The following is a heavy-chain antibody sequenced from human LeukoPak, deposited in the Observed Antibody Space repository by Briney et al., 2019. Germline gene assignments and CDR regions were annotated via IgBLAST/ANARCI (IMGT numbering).Heavy chain of an antibody. CDR2: ISYDGSNK. Sequence: PGGSLRLSCAASGFTFSSYAMHWVRQAPGKGLEWVAVISYDGSNKYYADSVKGRFTISRDNSKNTLYLQMNSLRAEDTAVYYCAKGNEYQPYYYYMDVWGKGTTVTVSS. CDR3: AKGNEYQPYYYYMDV. J-gene: IGHJ6*03. V-gene: IGHV3-30-3*01. CDR1: GFTFSSYA. D-gene: IGHD2-2*01.